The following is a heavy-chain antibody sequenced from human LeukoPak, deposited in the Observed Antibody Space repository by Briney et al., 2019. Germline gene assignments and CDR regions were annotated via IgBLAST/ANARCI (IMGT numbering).Heavy chain of an antibody. CDR3: ASEPSSGGRWYGMDV. D-gene: IGHD2-15*01. V-gene: IGHV1-69*13. Sequence: SVKVSCKASGGTFSSYAISWVRQAPRQGLEWMGGIIPIFGTANYAQKFQGRVTITADESTSTAYMELSSLRSEDTAVYYCASEPSSGGRWYGMDVWGQGTTVTVSS. J-gene: IGHJ6*02. CDR1: GGTFSSYA. CDR2: IIPIFGTA.